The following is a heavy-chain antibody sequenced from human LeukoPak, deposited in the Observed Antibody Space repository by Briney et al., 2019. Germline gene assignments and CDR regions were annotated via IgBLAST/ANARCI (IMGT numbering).Heavy chain of an antibody. V-gene: IGHV1-2*02. J-gene: IGHJ4*02. CDR1: GYTFTGYY. CDR3: ARDKIIGVPAAILNN. Sequence: ASVKVSCKASGYTFTGYYMHWVRQAPGQGLEWMGWINPNSGGTNYAQKFQGRVTMTRDTSISTAYMELSRLRSDDTAVYYRARDKIIGVPAAILNNWGQGTLVTVSS. D-gene: IGHD2-2*02. CDR2: INPNSGGT.